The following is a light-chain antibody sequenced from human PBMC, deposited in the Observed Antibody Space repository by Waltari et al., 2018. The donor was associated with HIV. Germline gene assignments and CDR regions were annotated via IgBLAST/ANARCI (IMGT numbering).Light chain of an antibody. J-gene: IGLJ3*02. CDR1: NTGRKS. CDR2: DDS. CDR3: QVWDSSSDPRV. V-gene: IGLV3-21*02. Sequence: SYVLTQPPSVSVAPGQTARITCGGNNTGRKSAHWYQQKPVQAPVLVVYDDSDRPSGLPERFSGSNSGNTATLTISRVEAGDEADYYCQVWDSSSDPRVFGGGTKLTVL.